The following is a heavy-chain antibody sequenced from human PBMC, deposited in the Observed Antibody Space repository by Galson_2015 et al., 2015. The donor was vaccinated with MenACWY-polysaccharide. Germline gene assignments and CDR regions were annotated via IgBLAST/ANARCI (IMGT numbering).Heavy chain of an antibody. Sequence: SVKVSCKASGYTFTSYSISWVRQAPGQGLEWMGWISAYNGNTNYAQNFQNRVTMTTDTSTSTAYMELRSLRSDDTAVYYCARGGLGTVAATEDYWGQGTLVTVSS. J-gene: IGHJ4*02. CDR3: ARGGLGTVAATEDY. D-gene: IGHD6-19*01. CDR2: ISAYNGNT. V-gene: IGHV1-18*01. CDR1: GYTFTSYS.